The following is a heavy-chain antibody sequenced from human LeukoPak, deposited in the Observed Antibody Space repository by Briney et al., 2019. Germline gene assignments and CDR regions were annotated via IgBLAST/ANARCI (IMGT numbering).Heavy chain of an antibody. V-gene: IGHV3-33*06. CDR3: AKDLGSSGWYIDY. D-gene: IGHD6-19*01. J-gene: IGHJ4*02. Sequence: GGSLRLSCAASGFTFSHFGMHWVRQAPGKGLEWLAVIWYDGSNKYYTDSVKGRFTISRDNSKNTLYLQMNSLRAEDTAVYYCAKDLGSSGWYIDYWGQGTLVTVSS. CDR1: GFTFSHFG. CDR2: IWYDGSNK.